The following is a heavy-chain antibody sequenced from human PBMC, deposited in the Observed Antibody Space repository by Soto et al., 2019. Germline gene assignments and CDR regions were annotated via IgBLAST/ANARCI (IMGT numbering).Heavy chain of an antibody. CDR2: IYYSGST. J-gene: IGHJ2*01. Sequence: QVQLQESGPGLVKPSQTLSLTCTVSGGSISSGGYYWSWIRQHPGKGLEWIGYIYYSGSTYYNPSLKSRVTISVDTSKNQFSLKLSSVTAADTAVYYCARDQRDCSGGSCYLSSWYFDLWGRGTLVTVSS. D-gene: IGHD2-15*01. CDR1: GGSISSGGYY. V-gene: IGHV4-31*03. CDR3: ARDQRDCSGGSCYLSSWYFDL.